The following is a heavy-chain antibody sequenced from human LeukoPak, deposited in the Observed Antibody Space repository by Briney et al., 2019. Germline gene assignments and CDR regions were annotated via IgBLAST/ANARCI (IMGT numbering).Heavy chain of an antibody. Sequence: GGSLRLSCAASGFTLSSYWMIWVRQAPGRGLEWVANIKQDGSEISYVDSVKGRFTISRDNAKNSLYLQMNSLRAEDTAVYYCVRGNPFGGYWGQGTLVTVSS. V-gene: IGHV3-7*03. CDR2: IKQDGSEI. CDR3: VRGNPFGGY. J-gene: IGHJ4*02. CDR1: GFTLSSYW. D-gene: IGHD2-15*01.